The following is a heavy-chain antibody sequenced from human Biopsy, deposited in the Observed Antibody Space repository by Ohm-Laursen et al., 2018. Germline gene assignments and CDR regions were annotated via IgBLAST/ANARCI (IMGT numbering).Heavy chain of an antibody. J-gene: IGHJ4*02. CDR3: AKGESLLDPFRHSFDY. V-gene: IGHV3-21*04. CDR2: ISRSTSHF. Sequence: SLRLSCTASGFSLRNYTINWVRQAPGKGLEWVSSISRSTSHFLYAEALKGRFTSSRDNAKNSVYPQMNSLRADETAVYYCAKGESLLDPFRHSFDYWGQGTPVTVSS. CDR1: GFSLRNYT.